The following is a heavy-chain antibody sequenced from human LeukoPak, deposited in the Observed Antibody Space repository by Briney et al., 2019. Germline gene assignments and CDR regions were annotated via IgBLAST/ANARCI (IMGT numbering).Heavy chain of an antibody. V-gene: IGHV3-30*03. J-gene: IGHJ5*02. D-gene: IGHD6-19*01. CDR3: ARDPTKKQWPINWFDP. Sequence: PGGSLRLSCVASGFTFSNYWMTWVRQAPGKGLEWVAVISYDGSNKYYADSVKGRFTISRGNSKNTLYLQMNSLRAEDTAVYYCARDPTKKQWPINWFDPWGQGTLVTVSS. CDR1: GFTFSNYW. CDR2: ISYDGSNK.